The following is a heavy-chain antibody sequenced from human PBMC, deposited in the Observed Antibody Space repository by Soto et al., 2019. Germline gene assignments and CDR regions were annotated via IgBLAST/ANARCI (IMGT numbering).Heavy chain of an antibody. J-gene: IGHJ4*02. CDR1: GFTFTIYA. V-gene: IGHV3-23*01. D-gene: IGHD1-26*01. Sequence: PGWSLGFGCAAFGFTFTIYAMTWVRHAPGKGLEWVSAISESGTITYHADSVRGRFTISRDNSKNTVYLQMTSLRAGDTAVYFCAKGGRRRGSYPPLDYWGQGTLVTVSS. CDR3: AKGGRRRGSYPPLDY. CDR2: ISESGTIT.